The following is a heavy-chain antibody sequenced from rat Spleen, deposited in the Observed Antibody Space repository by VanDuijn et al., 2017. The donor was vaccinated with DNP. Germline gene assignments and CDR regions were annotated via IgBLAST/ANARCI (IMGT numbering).Heavy chain of an antibody. J-gene: IGHJ4*01. Sequence: EVQLVESGGGLVQPGRSLKLSCAASGFTFSNYDMAWVRQAPTKGLEWVASISPSGGSTYYRDSVKGRFTVSRDNAKSSLYLQMDSLRSEDTATYYCTTVPMDAWGQGTSVTVSS. V-gene: IGHV5-27*01. CDR3: TTVPMDA. CDR1: GFTFSNYD. CDR2: ISPSGGST.